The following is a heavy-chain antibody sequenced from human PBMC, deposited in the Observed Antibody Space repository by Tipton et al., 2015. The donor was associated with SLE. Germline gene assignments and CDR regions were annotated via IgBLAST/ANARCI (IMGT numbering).Heavy chain of an antibody. CDR2: IYSGGSST. D-gene: IGHD6-6*01. Sequence: SLRLSCAASGFTFSSYAMSWVRQAPGKGLEWVSVIYSGGSSTYYADSVKGRFTISRDNSKNTLYLQMNSLRAEDTAVYYCAKTQGGIAARPDYYYYMDVWGKGTTVTVSS. CDR3: AKTQGGIAARPDYYYYMDV. CDR1: GFTFSSYA. J-gene: IGHJ6*03. V-gene: IGHV3-23*03.